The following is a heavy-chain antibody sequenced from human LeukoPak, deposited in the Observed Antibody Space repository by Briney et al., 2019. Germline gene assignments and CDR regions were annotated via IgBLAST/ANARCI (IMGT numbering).Heavy chain of an antibody. D-gene: IGHD6-13*01. Sequence: GRSLRLSCAASGFTFSSYGMHWVRQAPGKGLEWVAVISYDGRNKDYADSVKGRFTISRDNSKNTLYLEMNSLRAEDTAVYYCAGGGSSWGDYWGQGTLVTVSS. CDR2: ISYDGRNK. J-gene: IGHJ4*02. CDR1: GFTFSSYG. V-gene: IGHV3-30*03. CDR3: AGGGSSWGDY.